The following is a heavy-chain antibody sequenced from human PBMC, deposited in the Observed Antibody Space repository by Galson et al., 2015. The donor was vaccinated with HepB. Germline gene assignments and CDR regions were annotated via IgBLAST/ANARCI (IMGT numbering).Heavy chain of an antibody. CDR2: IIPIFGTA. J-gene: IGHJ4*02. CDR1: GGTFSSCA. CDR3: ARDDKGPYGDYSFADY. V-gene: IGHV1-69*13. D-gene: IGHD4-17*01. Sequence: SVKVSCKASGGTFSSCAISWVRQAPGQGLEWMGGIIPIFGTANYAQKFQGRVTITADESTSTAYMELSSLRSEDTAVYYCARDDKGPYGDYSFADYWGQGTLVTVSS.